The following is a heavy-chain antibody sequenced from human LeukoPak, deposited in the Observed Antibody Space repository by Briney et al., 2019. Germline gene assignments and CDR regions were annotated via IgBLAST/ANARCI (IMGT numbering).Heavy chain of an antibody. D-gene: IGHD2-15*01. Sequence: PSETLSLTCAVYGGSFSGYYWSWIRQPPGKGLEWIGEINHSGSTNYNPSLKSRVTISVDTSKNQFSLKLSSVTAADTAVYYCASTVVVVADSAANNWFDPWGQGTLVTVSS. CDR2: INHSGST. V-gene: IGHV4-34*01. J-gene: IGHJ5*02. CDR3: ASTVVVVADSAANNWFDP. CDR1: GGSFSGYY.